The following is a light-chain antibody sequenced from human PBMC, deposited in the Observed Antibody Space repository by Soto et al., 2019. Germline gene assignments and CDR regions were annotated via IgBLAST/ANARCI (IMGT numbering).Light chain of an antibody. CDR2: RNN. Sequence: QSALTQPPSASGTPGQRVTISCSGSSSNIGSNYVYWYQQLPGTAPKLLIYRNNQRPSGVPDRFSGSKSGTSASLAIRGLRSEDEADYYCAAWDDSLSGVFGGVTKLTVL. V-gene: IGLV1-47*01. CDR3: AAWDDSLSGV. CDR1: SSNIGSNY. J-gene: IGLJ3*02.